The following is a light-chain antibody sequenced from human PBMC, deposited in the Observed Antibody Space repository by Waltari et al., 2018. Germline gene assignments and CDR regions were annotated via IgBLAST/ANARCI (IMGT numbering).Light chain of an antibody. CDR2: AAT. V-gene: IGKV1-39*01. CDR1: QSIRDY. J-gene: IGKJ1*01. Sequence: TGGAGQSIRDYLSWFQVKPGGAPNRLIYAATGLQSGVPSRFNGSGSGAHFTLTISRLRPEDSASYFCQQNYRTPPTFGQGTKVEI. CDR3: QQNYRTPPT.